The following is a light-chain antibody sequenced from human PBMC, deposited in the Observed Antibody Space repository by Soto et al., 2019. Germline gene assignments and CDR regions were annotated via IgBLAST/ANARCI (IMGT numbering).Light chain of an antibody. CDR2: QTS. J-gene: IGKJ1*01. V-gene: IGKV3D-11*01. Sequence: EIVLTHSPATLSSFPGDRVTLSCRASQYINTRLAWYQHRPGQAPRLLIYQTSIRAAGIPARFSASGTGTDWRLTISDVQPEDFEVYYCHQRQSWHRRVGQGAHVDIK. CDR1: QYINTR. CDR3: HQRQSWHRR.